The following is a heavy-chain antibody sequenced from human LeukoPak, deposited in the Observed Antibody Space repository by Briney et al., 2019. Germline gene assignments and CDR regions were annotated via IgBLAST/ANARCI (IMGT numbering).Heavy chain of an antibody. V-gene: IGHV1-8*01. J-gene: IGHJ6*03. D-gene: IGHD6-6*01. CDR3: ARVREYSSSYYYYYYYMDV. CDR2: MNPNSGST. Sequence: ASVKVSCKASGYTFTSYDINWVRQATGQGLEWMGWMNPNSGSTGYAQKFQGRVTMTRNTSISTAYMELSSLRSEDTAVYYCARVREYSSSYYYYYYYMDVWGKGTTVTVSS. CDR1: GYTFTSYD.